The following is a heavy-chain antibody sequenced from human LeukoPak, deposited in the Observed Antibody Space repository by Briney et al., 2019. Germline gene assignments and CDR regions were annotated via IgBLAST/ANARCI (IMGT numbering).Heavy chain of an antibody. J-gene: IGHJ6*03. CDR2: IYYSGST. Sequence: PSETLSLTCTVSGGSISGYYWSWIRQPPGKGLEWIGYIYYSGSTNYNPSLKSRVTISVDTSKNQFPLKLSSVTAADTAVYYCARAELPPPRYYYYMDVWGKGTTVTVSS. D-gene: IGHD1-26*01. V-gene: IGHV4-59*01. CDR1: GGSISGYY. CDR3: ARAELPPPRYYYYMDV.